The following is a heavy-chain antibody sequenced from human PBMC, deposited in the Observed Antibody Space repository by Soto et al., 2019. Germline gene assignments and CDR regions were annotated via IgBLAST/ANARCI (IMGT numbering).Heavy chain of an antibody. CDR3: ARDYYYILTGYYDY. D-gene: IGHD3-9*01. Sequence: GGSLRLSCAASGFTFSSYAMHWVRQAPGKGLEWVAVISYDGSNKYYADSVKGRFTISRDNSKNTLYLQMNSLRAEDTAVYYCARDYYYILTGYYDYWGQGTLVTVSS. CDR2: ISYDGSNK. CDR1: GFTFSSYA. J-gene: IGHJ4*02. V-gene: IGHV3-30*04.